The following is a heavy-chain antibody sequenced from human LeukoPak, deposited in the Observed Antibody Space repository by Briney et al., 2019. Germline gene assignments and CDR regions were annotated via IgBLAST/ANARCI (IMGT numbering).Heavy chain of an antibody. CDR3: ASPQRGYSYGYAGPFDY. CDR1: GGSISSSTY. J-gene: IGHJ4*02. CDR2: IYYSGNT. V-gene: IGHV4-39*01. Sequence: SETLSLTCIVSGGSISSSTYWGWIRQPPGKGLEWIGSIYYSGNTYYNPSLTSRVTISVDTSKNQFSLRLSSVTAADTAVYYCASPQRGYSYGYAGPFDYWGQGTLVTVSS. D-gene: IGHD5-18*01.